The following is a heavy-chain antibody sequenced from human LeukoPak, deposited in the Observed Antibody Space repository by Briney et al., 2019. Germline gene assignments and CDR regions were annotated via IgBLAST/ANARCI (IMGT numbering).Heavy chain of an antibody. CDR2: ISAYNGNT. D-gene: IGHD2-15*01. CDR3: ARVGIVVVVAATGYNWFDP. J-gene: IGHJ5*02. V-gene: IGHV1-18*01. Sequence: ASVKVSCKASGYTFTSYGISWVRQAPGQGLEWMGWISAYNGNTNYARKLQGRVTMTTDTSTSTAYMELRSLRSDDTAVYYCARVGIVVVVAATGYNWFDPWGQGTLVTVSS. CDR1: GYTFTSYG.